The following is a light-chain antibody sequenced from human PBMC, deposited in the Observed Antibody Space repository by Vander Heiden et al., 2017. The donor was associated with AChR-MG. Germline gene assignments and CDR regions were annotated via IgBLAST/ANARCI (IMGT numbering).Light chain of an antibody. V-gene: IGKV3-20*01. CDR2: GAS. Sequence: EIVLTQSPGTLSLSPGESATLSCRTSQSITGTYLAWYQKKPGQAPRLLIYGASSRATGIPDRFSGSGSGTDFTLTISRLETEDFAVYFCHHDGTSPLTFGGGTKVEIK. CDR1: QSITGTY. CDR3: HHDGTSPLT. J-gene: IGKJ4*01.